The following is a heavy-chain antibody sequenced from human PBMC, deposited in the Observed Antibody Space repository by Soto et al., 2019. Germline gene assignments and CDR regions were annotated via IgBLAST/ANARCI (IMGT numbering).Heavy chain of an antibody. J-gene: IGHJ4*02. CDR2: IIPIFGTA. Sequence: SVKVSCKASGGTFSSYAISWVLQAPGQGLEWMGGIIPIFGTANYAQKFQGRVTITADKSTSTAYMELSSLRSEDTAVYYCARARAETYPPYYDFWSGYSYYFDYWGQGTLVTVSS. V-gene: IGHV1-69*06. CDR3: ARARAETYPPYYDFWSGYSYYFDY. CDR1: GGTFSSYA. D-gene: IGHD3-3*01.